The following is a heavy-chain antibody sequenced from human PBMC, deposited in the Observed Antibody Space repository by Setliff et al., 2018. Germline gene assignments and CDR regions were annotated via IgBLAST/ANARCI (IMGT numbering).Heavy chain of an antibody. CDR1: GYTFSTYA. CDR3: AASVGGAPYYYGLVV. CDR2: INAGNGDT. Sequence: GASVKVSCKASGYTFSTYAIHWVRQAHGQRPDWMGWINAGNGDTKYSQKFQGRITITRDTSASTFYMELSSLRSEDTALYSCAASVGGAPYYYGLVVWGQGTTVTVSS. J-gene: IGHJ6*02. D-gene: IGHD2-15*01. V-gene: IGHV1-3*01.